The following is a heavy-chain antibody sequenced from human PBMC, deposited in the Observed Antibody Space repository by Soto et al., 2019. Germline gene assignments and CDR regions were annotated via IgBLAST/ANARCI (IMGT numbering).Heavy chain of an antibody. CDR1: GLSFSNYG. V-gene: IGHV3-30*18. D-gene: IGHD6-19*01. J-gene: IGHJ4*02. CDR3: AKDRYSSSPGPLEY. CDR2: ISDDGNSQ. Sequence: QVQLVELGGGAVQPGRSLTLSCTASGLSFSNYGMHWVRQAPGKGLEWVAIISDDGNSQNYAGSVKGRFTSSRDNFKNTVYLQMDRLRGDDTAVYYGAKDRYSSSPGPLEYWGQGTLVTVSS.